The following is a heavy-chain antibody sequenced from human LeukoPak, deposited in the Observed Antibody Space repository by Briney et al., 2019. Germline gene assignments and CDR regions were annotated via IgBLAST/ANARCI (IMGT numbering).Heavy chain of an antibody. D-gene: IGHD3-10*02. V-gene: IGHV3-20*04. Sequence: GGSLRLSCAASGFTFDDYGMSWVRQAPGKGLEWVSGINWNGGSTGYADSVKGRFTISRDNAKNSLYLQMNSLRAEDTAVYYCAELGTTMIGCVWGKGTTVTISS. CDR1: GFTFDDYG. CDR2: INWNGGST. CDR3: AELGTTMIGCV. J-gene: IGHJ6*04.